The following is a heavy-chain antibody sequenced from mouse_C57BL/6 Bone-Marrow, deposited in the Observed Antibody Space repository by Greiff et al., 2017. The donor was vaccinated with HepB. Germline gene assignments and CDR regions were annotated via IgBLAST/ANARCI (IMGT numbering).Heavy chain of an antibody. CDR2: IDPENGDT. J-gene: IGHJ2*01. CDR1: GFNIKDDY. D-gene: IGHD2-5*01. Sequence: EVNVVESGAELVRPGASVKLSCTASGFNIKDDYMHWVKQRPEQGLEWIGWIDPENGDTEYASNFQGKATITADTASNTAYLQLSSLTSEDTAVYYCTTLYYSNPYYFDYWGQGTTLTVSS. V-gene: IGHV14-4*01. CDR3: TTLYYSNPYYFDY.